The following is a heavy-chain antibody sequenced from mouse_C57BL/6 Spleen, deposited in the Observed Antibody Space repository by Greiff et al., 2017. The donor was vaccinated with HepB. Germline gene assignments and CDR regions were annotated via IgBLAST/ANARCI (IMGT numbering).Heavy chain of an antibody. V-gene: IGHV3-5*01. CDR2: IYYSGTI. J-gene: IGHJ2*01. D-gene: IGHD2-3*01. CDR1: GISITTGNYR. CDR3: ARDGGLLRSFDY. Sequence: VQLQQSGPGLVKPSQTVFLTCTVTGISITTGNYRWSWIRQFPGNKLEWIGYIYYSGTITDNPSLTSRTTITRDTPKNQFFLEMNSLTAEDTATYYCARDGGLLRSFDYWGQGTTLTVSS.